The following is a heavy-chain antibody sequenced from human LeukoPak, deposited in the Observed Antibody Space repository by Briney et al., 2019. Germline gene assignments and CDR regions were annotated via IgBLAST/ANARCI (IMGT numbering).Heavy chain of an antibody. CDR2: INHSGST. CDR1: GGSFSGYY. J-gene: IGHJ4*02. CDR3: ARGRGVYDFWSGYYIYYFDY. V-gene: IGHV4-34*01. Sequence: SETLSLTCAVYGGSFSGYYWSWIRKPPGKGLEWIGEINHSGSTNYNPSLKSRVTISVDTSKNQFSLKLSSVTAADTAVYYCARGRGVYDFWSGYYIYYFDYWGQGTLVTVSS. D-gene: IGHD3-3*01.